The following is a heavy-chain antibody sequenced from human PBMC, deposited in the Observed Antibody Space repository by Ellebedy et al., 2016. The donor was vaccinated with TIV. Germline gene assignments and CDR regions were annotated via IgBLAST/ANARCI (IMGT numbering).Heavy chain of an antibody. J-gene: IGHJ4*02. CDR3: ASGGSGSYLHSYYFDY. CDR1: GFTFSSYS. D-gene: IGHD3-10*01. Sequence: GGSLRLXXAASGFTFSSYSMNWVRQAPGKGLEWVSSISSSSSYIYYADSVKGRFTISRDNAKNSLYLQMNSLRAEDTAVYYCASGGSGSYLHSYYFDYWGQGTLVTVSS. CDR2: ISSSSSYI. V-gene: IGHV3-21*01.